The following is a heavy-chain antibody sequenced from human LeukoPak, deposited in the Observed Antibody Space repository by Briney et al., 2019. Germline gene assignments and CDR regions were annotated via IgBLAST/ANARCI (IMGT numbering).Heavy chain of an antibody. CDR2: IGYDGSNK. V-gene: IGHV3-30*02. J-gene: IGHJ5*02. CDR3: AKGLYYKDRSGYPA. Sequence: GGSLRLFCAASGFTFTNYGMHWVRQAPGKGLEWVAFIGYDGSNKYYADSVKGRFTVSRDKSKNTLYLQMNNLRTEDTAVYYCAKGLYYKDRSGYPAWGQGTLVTISS. CDR1: GFTFTNYG. D-gene: IGHD3-22*01.